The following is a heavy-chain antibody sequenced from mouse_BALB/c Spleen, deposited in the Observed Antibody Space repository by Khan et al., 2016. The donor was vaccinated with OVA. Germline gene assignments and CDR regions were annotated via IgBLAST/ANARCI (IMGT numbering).Heavy chain of an antibody. CDR1: GFSLTSYG. V-gene: IGHV2-6-1*01. D-gene: IGHD2-10*01. J-gene: IGHJ4*01. CDR3: ARQPYYHYYVMDY. CDR2: IWSDGST. Sequence: VQLVESGPGLVAPSQSLSITCTISGFSLTSYGIHWVRQPPGKGLEWLVVIWSDGSTTYNSTLNSRLIITKDNSTSQVFLKMNSLQTDDTAMYYCARQPYYHYYVMDYWGQGTSVTVSS.